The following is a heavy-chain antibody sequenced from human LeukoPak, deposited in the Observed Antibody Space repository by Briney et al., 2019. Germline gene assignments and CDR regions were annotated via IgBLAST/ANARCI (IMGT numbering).Heavy chain of an antibody. CDR3: AKEYSGYDFDC. CDR2: ISGSAGFT. V-gene: IGHV3-23*01. CDR1: GFTLRTYA. D-gene: IGHD5-12*01. J-gene: IGHJ4*01. Sequence: GGSLRLSCVASGFTLRTYAMSWVRQAPGKGLEWVSAISGSAGFTYYADAVRGRFTVSRDISTYTVFLQMDSLRAGDTAVYYCAKEYSGYDFDCWGQGTLVTVSS.